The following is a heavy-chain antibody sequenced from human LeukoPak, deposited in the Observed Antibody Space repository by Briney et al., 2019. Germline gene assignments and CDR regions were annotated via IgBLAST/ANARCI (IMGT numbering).Heavy chain of an antibody. Sequence: PGGSLRLSCAASGFTFDDYGMSWVRQAPGKGLEWVSSISSSSSYIYYADSVKGRFTISRDNAKNSLYLQMNSLRAEDTAVYYCARDRSHCSSTSCRYYYYYYYMDVWGKGTTVTVSS. V-gene: IGHV3-21*01. CDR3: ARDRSHCSSTSCRYYYYYYYMDV. CDR2: ISSSSSYI. CDR1: GFTFDDYG. J-gene: IGHJ6*03. D-gene: IGHD2-2*01.